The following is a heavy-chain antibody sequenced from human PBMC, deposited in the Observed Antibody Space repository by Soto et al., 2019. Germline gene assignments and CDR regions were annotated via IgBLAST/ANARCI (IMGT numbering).Heavy chain of an antibody. D-gene: IGHD1-26*01. CDR1: GGSISSSNYY. CDR2: IYYSGST. J-gene: IGHJ5*02. Sequence: QLQLQESGPGLVKPSETLSLTCTVSGGSISSSNYYWGWIRQPPGKGLEWIGSIYYSGSTYYNPSLKSRATISVDTSKNQFSLQLSSVTAADTAVYYCATQEVGGSYVYTFDPWGQGTLVTVSS. V-gene: IGHV4-39*01. CDR3: ATQEVGGSYVYTFDP.